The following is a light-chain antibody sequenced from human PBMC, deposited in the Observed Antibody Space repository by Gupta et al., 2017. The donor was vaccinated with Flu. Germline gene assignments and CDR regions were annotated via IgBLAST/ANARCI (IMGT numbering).Light chain of an antibody. CDR3: MQGVESPRA. CDR2: LVS. J-gene: IGKJ2*01. CDR1: QSLVHSDGKTY. V-gene: IGKV2-28*01. Sequence: ISCRSSQSLVHSDGKTYLDWFQQRPGQSPRRLIYLVSYRASGVPDRFSGSGSGTDFTLKISRVEAEDVGVYYCMQGVESPRAFGQGTKLEIK.